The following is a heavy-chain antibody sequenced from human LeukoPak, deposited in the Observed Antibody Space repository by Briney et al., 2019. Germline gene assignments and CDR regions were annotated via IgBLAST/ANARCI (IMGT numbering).Heavy chain of an antibody. CDR3: AALYRSGWYGY. D-gene: IGHD6-19*01. CDR2: IYYSGST. V-gene: IGHV4-39*01. Sequence: PSETLSLTCTVSGGSISSSSYYWGWIRQPPGKGLDWIGSIYYSGSTYYNPSLKSRVTISVDTSKNQFSLKLSSVTAADTAVYYCAALYRSGWYGYWGQGTLVTVSS. J-gene: IGHJ4*02. CDR1: GGSISSSSYY.